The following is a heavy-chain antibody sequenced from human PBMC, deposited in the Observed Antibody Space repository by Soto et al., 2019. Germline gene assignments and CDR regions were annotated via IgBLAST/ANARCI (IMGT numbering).Heavy chain of an antibody. J-gene: IGHJ5*02. D-gene: IGHD1-26*01. Sequence: AASVKVSCKASGYTFTSYGISWVRQAPGQGLEWMGWISAYNGNTNYAQKLQGRVTMTTDTSTSTAYMELRSLRSDDTAVYYCARDPPVVGATSWFDPWGQGTLVTVSS. CDR1: GYTFTSYG. CDR3: ARDPPVVGATSWFDP. CDR2: ISAYNGNT. V-gene: IGHV1-18*01.